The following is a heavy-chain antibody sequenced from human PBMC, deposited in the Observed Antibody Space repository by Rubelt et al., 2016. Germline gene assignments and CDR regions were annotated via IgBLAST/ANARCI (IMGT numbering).Heavy chain of an antibody. CDR3: ARDGFWSGSTHYFDY. CDR2: INHSGRT. D-gene: IGHD3-3*01. V-gene: IGHV4-34*01. Sequence: QVQLQQWGAGLLKPSETLSPTCGVYGGSFSGYYWSWIRQPPGKGLEWIGEINHSGRTNYNSSLKSRVTISVDTSKNQFSLEVGSLTAADTAVYYCARDGFWSGSTHYFDYWGQGTLVTVSS. CDR1: GGSFSGYY. J-gene: IGHJ4*02.